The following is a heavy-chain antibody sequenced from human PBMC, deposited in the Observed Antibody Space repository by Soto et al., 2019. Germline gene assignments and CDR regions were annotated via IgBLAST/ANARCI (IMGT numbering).Heavy chain of an antibody. J-gene: IGHJ4*02. D-gene: IGHD6-19*01. CDR3: ARHRNSSGWYSRGTPFDY. CDR1: GGSISSYY. Sequence: QVQLQESGPGLVKPSETLSLTCTVSGGSISSYYWSWIRQPPGKGLEWIGYIYYSGSTNYNPSLKSRVTISVDTSKNQFSLKLSSVTAADTAVYYCARHRNSSGWYSRGTPFDYWGQGTLVTVSS. V-gene: IGHV4-59*08. CDR2: IYYSGST.